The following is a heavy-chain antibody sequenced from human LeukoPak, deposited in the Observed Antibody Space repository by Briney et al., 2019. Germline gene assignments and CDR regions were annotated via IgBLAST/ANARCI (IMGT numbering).Heavy chain of an antibody. CDR2: IYYSGST. D-gene: IGHD6-19*01. J-gene: IGHJ4*02. CDR3: ARADWLALVPLDDY. CDR1: GGSISSGDYY. V-gene: IGHV4-30-4*08. Sequence: SETLSLTCTVSGGSISSGDYYWSWIRQPPGKGLEWIEYIYYSGSTYYNPSLKSQVTISIDTSKNQFSLKLSSVTAADTAVYYCARADWLALVPLDDYWGQGTLVTVSS.